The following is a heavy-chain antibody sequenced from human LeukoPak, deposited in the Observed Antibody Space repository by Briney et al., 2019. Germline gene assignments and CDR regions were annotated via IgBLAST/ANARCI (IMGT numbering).Heavy chain of an antibody. CDR1: GFIFRNHW. Sequence: GGSLRLSCAASGFIFRNHWMSWVRQVPGRGLEWVAHIKQEGNEKHYVDSVEGRFTLSRDDSKNSLYLQMNSLRVDDSAAYYCARGPNYGDRVDYFDYWGQGTLVTVSS. V-gene: IGHV3-7*01. J-gene: IGHJ4*02. CDR2: IKQEGNEK. D-gene: IGHD4-17*01. CDR3: ARGPNYGDRVDYFDY.